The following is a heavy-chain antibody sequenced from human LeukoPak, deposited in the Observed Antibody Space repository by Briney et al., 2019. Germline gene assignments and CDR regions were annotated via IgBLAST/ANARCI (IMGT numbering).Heavy chain of an antibody. V-gene: IGHV3-33*08. CDR3: ARDIWFGGLSVDY. J-gene: IGHJ4*02. Sequence: GRSLRLSCVASGFTFSTSDMHWVRQAPGKGLEWVAVIWYDGSNKYYADSVEGRFTISRDNSKNTLYLQMNSLRAEDTAVYYCARDIWFGGLSVDYWGQGTLVTVSS. CDR2: IWYDGSNK. CDR1: GFTFSTSD. D-gene: IGHD3-10*01.